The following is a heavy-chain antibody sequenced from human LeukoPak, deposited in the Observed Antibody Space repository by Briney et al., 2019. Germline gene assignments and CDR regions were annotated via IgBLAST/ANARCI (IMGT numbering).Heavy chain of an antibody. Sequence: SETLSLTCTVSGGSIDSYYWSWIRQPPGKGLEWIGYIYYTGSTGYHPSLKSRVTISLDTSKNQFSLKLTSVTAADTAVYYCARVYQSAEYYFDYWGQGNLVSVSS. CDR1: GGSIDSYY. V-gene: IGHV4-59*01. J-gene: IGHJ4*02. D-gene: IGHD2-2*01. CDR2: IYYTGST. CDR3: ARVYQSAEYYFDY.